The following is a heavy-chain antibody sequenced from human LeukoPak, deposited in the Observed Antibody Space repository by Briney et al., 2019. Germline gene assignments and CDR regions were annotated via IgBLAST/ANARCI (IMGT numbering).Heavy chain of an antibody. CDR1: GGTFSSYA. CDR3: AAYDRVSYDAFDI. Sequence: GASVKGSCRASGGTFSSYAVNWVRRAPGQGLEWMRGIIPIFGTANYAQKFQGRVTITADESTSTAYMELSSLRSEDTAVYYCAAYDRVSYDAFDIWGQGTMVTVSS. J-gene: IGHJ3*02. CDR2: IIPIFGTA. V-gene: IGHV1-69*13. D-gene: IGHD3-22*01.